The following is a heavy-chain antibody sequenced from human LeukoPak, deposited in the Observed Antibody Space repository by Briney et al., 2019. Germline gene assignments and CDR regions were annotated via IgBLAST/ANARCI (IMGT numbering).Heavy chain of an antibody. Sequence: PGGSLRLSCAASGFIFSSYEMNWVRQAPGKGLEWVSAISGSGGSTYYADSVKGRFTISRDNSKNTLYLQMNSLRAEDTAVYYCAKDLRSGGGDCAFDYWGQGTLVTVSS. J-gene: IGHJ4*02. CDR1: GFIFSSYE. CDR2: ISGSGGST. V-gene: IGHV3-23*01. D-gene: IGHD2-21*02. CDR3: AKDLRSGGGDCAFDY.